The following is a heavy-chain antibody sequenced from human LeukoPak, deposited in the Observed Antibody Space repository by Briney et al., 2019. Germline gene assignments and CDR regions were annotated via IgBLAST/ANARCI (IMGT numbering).Heavy chain of an antibody. J-gene: IGHJ4*02. Sequence: ASVKVSCKASGYTFTNYYMHWVRQAPGQGLEWMGIINPSGGSTTYAQKFQGRVTMTRDTSTSTVYMTLSSLTSEDTAVYYCARAGYWAATGYATDWGQGSLSPSPQ. CDR1: GYTFTNYY. V-gene: IGHV1-46*03. D-gene: IGHD6-13*01. CDR3: ARAGYWAATGYATD. CDR2: INPSGGST.